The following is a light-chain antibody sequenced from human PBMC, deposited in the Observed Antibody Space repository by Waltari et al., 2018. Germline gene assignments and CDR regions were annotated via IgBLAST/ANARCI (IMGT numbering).Light chain of an antibody. J-gene: IGLJ2*01. Sequence: SYELTQPSSVSVSPGQTARITCSGDVLAKKYARWFQQKPGQAPVLVIYKDRERPSGIPELFSGSISGTTVTLTISGAQVEDEADYYCYSAADNNLGVFGGGTKLTVL. CDR3: YSAADNNLGV. V-gene: IGLV3-27*01. CDR2: KDR. CDR1: VLAKKY.